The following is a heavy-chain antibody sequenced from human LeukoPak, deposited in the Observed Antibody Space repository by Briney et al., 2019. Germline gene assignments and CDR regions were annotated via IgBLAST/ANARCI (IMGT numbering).Heavy chain of an antibody. J-gene: IGHJ6*03. CDR1: GFTFSSYA. CDR2: ISGSGGST. CDR3: ARFAAGGSYYYYMDV. Sequence: HSGGSLRLSCAASGFTFSSYAMSWVRQAPGKGLEWVSAISGSGGSTYYADSVKGRFTISRDNSKNTLYLQMNSLRADDTAVYYCARFAAGGSYYYYMDVWGKGTTVTVSS. V-gene: IGHV3-23*01. D-gene: IGHD3-10*01.